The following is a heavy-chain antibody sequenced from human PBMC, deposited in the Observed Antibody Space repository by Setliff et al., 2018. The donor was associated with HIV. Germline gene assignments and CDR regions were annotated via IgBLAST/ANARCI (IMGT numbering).Heavy chain of an antibody. CDR2: VSGYNGDT. J-gene: IGHJ4*02. D-gene: IGHD5-12*01. Sequence: GASVKVSCKASGYTFSSYGISWVRQAPGQGLEWVGWVSGYNGDTNYAQNLRGRVTVTSDTSTTTAYMELRGLTSDDTAMYYCARDPPGNPWLFDYWGPGTLVTVSS. V-gene: IGHV1-18*01. CDR1: GYTFSSYG. CDR3: ARDPPGNPWLFDY.